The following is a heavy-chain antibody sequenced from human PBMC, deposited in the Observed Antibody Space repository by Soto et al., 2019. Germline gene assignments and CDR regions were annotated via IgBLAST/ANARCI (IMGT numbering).Heavy chain of an antibody. Sequence: ASVKVSCKASGYTFNSQGISWVRQAPGQGLEWIGRISAYNGNTNYAQKFQGRVTITADESTSTAYMELSSLRSEDTAVYYCTSGYYYDSSGYPALFFDYWGQGTLVTVSS. J-gene: IGHJ4*02. CDR2: ISAYNGNT. D-gene: IGHD3-22*01. CDR1: GYTFNSQG. V-gene: IGHV1-18*01. CDR3: TSGYYYDSSGYPALFFDY.